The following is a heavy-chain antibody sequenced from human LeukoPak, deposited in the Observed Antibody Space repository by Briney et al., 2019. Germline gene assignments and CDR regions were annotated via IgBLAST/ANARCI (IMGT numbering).Heavy chain of an antibody. V-gene: IGHV3-64*01. D-gene: IGHD6-19*01. J-gene: IGHJ3*02. Sequence: PGGSLRLSCAASGFTFSSYAMHWVRQAPGKGLEYVSAISSNGGSTYYANSVKGRFTISRDNSKNTLYLQMGSRRAEDIAVYYCARAGIIAVAGGGYAFDIGGQGTVLTVPS. CDR3: ARAGIIAVAGGGYAFDI. CDR2: ISSNGGST. CDR1: GFTFSSYA.